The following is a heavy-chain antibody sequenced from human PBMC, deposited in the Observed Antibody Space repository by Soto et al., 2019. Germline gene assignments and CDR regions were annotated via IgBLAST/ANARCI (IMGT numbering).Heavy chain of an antibody. CDR1: GQSFSGHS. J-gene: IGHJ4*02. V-gene: IGHV4-34*01. CDR2: INESGST. Sequence: QVQLQQWGAGLVKPSETLSLSCAVYGQSFSGHSWAWIRQPPGKGLEWIGEINESGSTYYNPSLKCRVTISPDTSKNQFSLKLSSVSAAETAAYFCARGSGIVALPGELEDVKYDYWGQGTLVNVSS. CDR3: ARGSGIVALPGELEDVKYDY. D-gene: IGHD1-1*01.